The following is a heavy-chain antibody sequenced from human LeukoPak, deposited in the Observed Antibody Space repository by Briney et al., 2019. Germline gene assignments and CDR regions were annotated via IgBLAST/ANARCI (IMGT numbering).Heavy chain of an antibody. V-gene: IGHV3-23*01. CDR3: AKGRLKYYYGMDV. J-gene: IGHJ6*02. CDR2: ISGSGGST. CDR1: GFTVSSNY. D-gene: IGHD4/OR15-4a*01. Sequence: GSLRLSCAVSGFTVSSNYMSWVRQAPGKGLEWVSAISGSGGSTYYADSVKGRFTISRDNSKNTLYLQMNSLRAEDTAVYYCAKGRLKYYYGMDVWGQGTTVTVSS.